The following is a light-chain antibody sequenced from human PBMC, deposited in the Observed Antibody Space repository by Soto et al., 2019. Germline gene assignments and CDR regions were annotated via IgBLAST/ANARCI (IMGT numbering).Light chain of an antibody. V-gene: IGKV3-20*01. CDR3: QQYGRSPWT. Sequence: EIVLTQSPGTLSLSPGERATLSCRVSQSVSSNYLAWYQQKPGQAPRLLIYGASSRATGTPDRFSGSGSGTDFTLTISRLEPEDFAVYYCQQYGRSPWTFGQGTKVEIK. J-gene: IGKJ1*01. CDR1: QSVSSNY. CDR2: GAS.